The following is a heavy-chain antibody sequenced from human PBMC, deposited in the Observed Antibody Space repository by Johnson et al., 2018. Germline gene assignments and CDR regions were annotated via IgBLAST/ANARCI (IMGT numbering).Heavy chain of an antibody. J-gene: IGHJ3*02. CDR2: IIPIFGTA. CDR3: ARDLGMATTSGAFDI. D-gene: IGHD5-24*01. V-gene: IGHV1-69*01. Sequence: QVQLVESGAEVKKPGSSVKVSCKASGGTFSSYAISWVRQAPGQGLEWMGGIIPIFGTANYAQKFQGRVTITADESTSTAYMGLSSLRSEDTAGYYCARDLGMATTSGAFDIWGQGTMVTVSS. CDR1: GGTFSSYA.